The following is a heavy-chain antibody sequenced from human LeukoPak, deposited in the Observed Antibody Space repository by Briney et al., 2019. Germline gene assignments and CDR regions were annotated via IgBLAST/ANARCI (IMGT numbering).Heavy chain of an antibody. CDR2: IWYDGSNK. D-gene: IGHD1-26*01. J-gene: IGHJ4*02. Sequence: GGSLRLSCAASGFTFSSYGMHWVRQAPGKGLEWVAVIWYDGSNKYYADSVKGRFTISRDNSKNTLYLQMNSLRAEDTAVYYCARDRATTEIGRLDYWGQGTLVTVSS. CDR3: ARDRATTEIGRLDY. CDR1: GFTFSSYG. V-gene: IGHV3-33*01.